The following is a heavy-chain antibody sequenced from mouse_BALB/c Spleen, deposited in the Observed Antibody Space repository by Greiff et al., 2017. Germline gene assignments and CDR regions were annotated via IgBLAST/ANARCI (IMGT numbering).Heavy chain of an antibody. Sequence: EVQLVESGPGLVKPSQSLSLTCTVTGYSITSDYAWNWIRQFPGNQLEWMGYISYSDSTSYNPSLKSRISITRDTSKNQFFLQLNSVTTEDTATYYCARRDDGYAMDYWGQGTSVTVSS. V-gene: IGHV3-2*02. J-gene: IGHJ4*01. D-gene: IGHD2-3*01. CDR3: ARRDDGYAMDY. CDR2: ISYSDST. CDR1: GYSITSDYA.